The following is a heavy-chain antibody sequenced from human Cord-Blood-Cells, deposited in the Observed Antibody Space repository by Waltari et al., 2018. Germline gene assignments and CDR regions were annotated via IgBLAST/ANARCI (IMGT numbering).Heavy chain of an antibody. V-gene: IGHV3-30*02. CDR3: ARDRGGGSVDY. CDR1: GFPFSSYG. D-gene: IGHD5-12*01. J-gene: IGHJ4*02. CDR2: IRYDGSNK. Sequence: QVQLVESGGGVVQPGGSLRLSCAASGFPFSSYGMHWVRQAPGKGLEWVAFIRYDGSNKYYADSMKGRFTISRDNSKNTLYLQMNSLRAEDTAVYYCARDRGGGSVDYWGQGTLVTVSS.